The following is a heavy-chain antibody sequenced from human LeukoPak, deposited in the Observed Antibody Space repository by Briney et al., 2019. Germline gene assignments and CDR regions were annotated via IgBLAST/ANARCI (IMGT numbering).Heavy chain of an antibody. V-gene: IGHV3-64D*06. Sequence: PGGSLRLSCSASGFTFSSYAMHWVRQAPGKGLEYVSAISSNGGSTYYADSVKGRFTISRDNSKNTLYLQMSSLRAEDTAVYYCVKDGDTAMVTFDYWGQGTLVTVSS. CDR3: VKDGDTAMVTFDY. CDR1: GFTFSSYA. J-gene: IGHJ4*02. CDR2: ISSNGGST. D-gene: IGHD5-18*01.